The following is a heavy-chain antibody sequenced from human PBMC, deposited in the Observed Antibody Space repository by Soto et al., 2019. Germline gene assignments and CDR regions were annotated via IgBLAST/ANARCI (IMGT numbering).Heavy chain of an antibody. CDR2: INAGNGNT. CDR1: GYTFTSYA. CDR3: ARSAAGPDRDYYYYGMDV. D-gene: IGHD6-13*01. Sequence: ASVKVSCKASGYTFTSYAMHWVRQAPGQRLEWMGWINAGNGNTKYSQKFQGRVTITRDTSAGTAYMELSSLRSEDTAVYYCARSAAGPDRDYYYYGMDVWGQGTTVTVSS. J-gene: IGHJ6*02. V-gene: IGHV1-3*01.